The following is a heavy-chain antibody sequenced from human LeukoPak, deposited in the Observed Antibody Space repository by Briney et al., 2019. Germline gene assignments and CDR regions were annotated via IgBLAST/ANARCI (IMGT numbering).Heavy chain of an antibody. Sequence: SETLSLTCAVYGGSFSGYYWSWIRQPPGKGLEWIGEINHSGSTNYNPSLKSRVTISVDTSENQFSLRLNTVTAADTAVYYCARGSEFFAYWGQGIQIIVSS. CDR1: GGSFSGYY. J-gene: IGHJ4*01. CDR2: INHSGST. D-gene: IGHD3-3*01. CDR3: ARGSEFFAY. V-gene: IGHV4-34*01.